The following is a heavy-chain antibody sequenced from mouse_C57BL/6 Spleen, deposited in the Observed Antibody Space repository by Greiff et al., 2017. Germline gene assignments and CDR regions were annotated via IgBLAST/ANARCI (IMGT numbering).Heavy chain of an antibody. CDR2: IRSKSNNYAT. D-gene: IGHD1-1*01. CDR1: GFSFNTYA. V-gene: IGHV10-1*01. Sequence: EVQLVESGGGLVQPKGSLKLSCAASGFSFNTYAMNWVRQAPGKGLEWVARIRSKSNNYATYYADSVKDRFTISRDDSESMLYLQMNNLKTEDTAVYYCGRHGVLYWYFDVWGTGTTVTVSS. CDR3: GRHGVLYWYFDV. J-gene: IGHJ1*03.